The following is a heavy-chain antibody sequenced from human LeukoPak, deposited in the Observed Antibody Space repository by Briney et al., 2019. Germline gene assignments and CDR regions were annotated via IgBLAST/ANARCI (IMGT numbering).Heavy chain of an antibody. CDR2: MNPNSGNT. D-gene: IGHD3-10*01. J-gene: IGHJ4*02. CDR3: ARRIRGAPTDH. CDR1: GYTFTTYD. V-gene: IGHV1-8*01. Sequence: GASVKVSCKASGYTFTTYDLNWVRQATGQGLEWMGWMNPNSGNTGYAQKFQGRVTMTRNTSISTAYMELNNLTSEDTAVYYCARRIRGAPTDHWDQGTLVTVSS.